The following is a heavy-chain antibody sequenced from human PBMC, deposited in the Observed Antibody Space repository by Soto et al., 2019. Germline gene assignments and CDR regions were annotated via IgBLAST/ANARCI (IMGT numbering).Heavy chain of an antibody. V-gene: IGHV1-18*01. CDR1: GYTFTSYG. Sequence: ASVKVSCKASGYTFTSYGISWVRQATGQGLEWMGWISAYNGNTNYAQKLQGRVTMTTDTSTSTAYMELRSLRSDDTAVYYCARDRGYDFWSGYWSYYYYGMDVWGQGTTVTVYS. CDR3: ARDRGYDFWSGYWSYYYYGMDV. J-gene: IGHJ6*02. D-gene: IGHD3-3*01. CDR2: ISAYNGNT.